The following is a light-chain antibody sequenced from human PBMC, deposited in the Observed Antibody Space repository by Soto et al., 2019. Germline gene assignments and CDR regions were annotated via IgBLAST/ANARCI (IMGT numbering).Light chain of an antibody. Sequence: QSVLTQPPSASGTPGQRVTISCSGSSSNIGSEYVVWYQHLPGTAPKLLNYRNNQRPSGVPDRFAGSKSGTSASLAISGLRSEDEADYYCAARDDSLSGHWVFGGGTQLTVL. CDR3: AARDDSLSGHWV. CDR1: SSNIGSEY. CDR2: RNN. J-gene: IGLJ3*02. V-gene: IGLV1-47*01.